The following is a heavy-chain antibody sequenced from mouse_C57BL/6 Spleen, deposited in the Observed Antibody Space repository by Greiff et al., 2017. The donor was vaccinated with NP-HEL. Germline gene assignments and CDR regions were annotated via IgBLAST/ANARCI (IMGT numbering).Heavy chain of an antibody. CDR2: IYPSDSET. CDR1: GYTFTSYW. Sequence: QVQLKQPGAELVRPGSSVKLSCKASGYTFTSYWMDWVKQRPGQGLEWIGNIYPSDSETHYNQKFKDKATLTVDKSSSTAYMQLSSLTSEDSAVYYCASSPHYYAMDYWGQGTSVTVSS. D-gene: IGHD6-1*01. J-gene: IGHJ4*01. V-gene: IGHV1-61*01. CDR3: ASSPHYYAMDY.